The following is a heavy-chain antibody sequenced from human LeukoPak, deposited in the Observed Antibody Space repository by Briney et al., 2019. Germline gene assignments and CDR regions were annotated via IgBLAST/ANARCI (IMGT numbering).Heavy chain of an antibody. V-gene: IGHV3-7*01. J-gene: IGHJ4*02. CDR2: IKQDGSEK. Sequence: PGGSLRLSCAASGFTFSSYWMSWVRQPPGKGLEWVANIKQDGSEKYYVDSVKGRFTIFRDNAKNSLYLQMNSLRAEDTAVYYCARVRWDPTYFVYWGQGTVVTVSS. D-gene: IGHD1-26*01. CDR3: ARVRWDPTYFVY. CDR1: GFTFSSYW.